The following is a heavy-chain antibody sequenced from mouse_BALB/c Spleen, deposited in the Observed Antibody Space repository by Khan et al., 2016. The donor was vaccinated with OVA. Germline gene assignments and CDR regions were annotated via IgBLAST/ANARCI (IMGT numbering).Heavy chain of an antibody. D-gene: IGHD1-1*01. V-gene: IGHV3-8*02. Sequence: EVQLQESGPSLVKPSQTLSLTCSVTGDSITSGFWNWIRKFLGNKFEYMGYVTYSGNPYYNPSLKSRISITRDTSKIQYYLQLNSVTTEDTATYFCARSYGSWAMDYWGQGTSVTVSS. CDR1: GDSITSGF. CDR3: ARSYGSWAMDY. J-gene: IGHJ4*01. CDR2: VTYSGNP.